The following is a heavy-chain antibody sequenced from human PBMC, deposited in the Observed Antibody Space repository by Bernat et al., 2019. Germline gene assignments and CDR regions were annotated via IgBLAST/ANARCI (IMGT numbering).Heavy chain of an antibody. J-gene: IGHJ4*02. CDR1: GFTFGDYA. CDR3: TRDGWYSSGWPPFDY. CDR2: IRSKTYGGTT. Sequence: EVQLVESGGGLGKPGRSLRLSCTASGFTFGDYAMSWFRQAPGKGLEWVGFIRSKTYGGTTEYAASVKGRFTISRDDSKSIAYLQMNSLKTEDTAVYYCTRDGWYSSGWPPFDYWGRGTLVTVSS. D-gene: IGHD6-19*01. V-gene: IGHV3-49*05.